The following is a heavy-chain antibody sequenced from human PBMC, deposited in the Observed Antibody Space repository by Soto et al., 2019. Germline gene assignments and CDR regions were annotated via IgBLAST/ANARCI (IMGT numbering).Heavy chain of an antibody. D-gene: IGHD1-7*01. V-gene: IGHV4-31*03. J-gene: IGHJ6*03. CDR3: AREARGINGTTAYYYYYYMDV. Sequence: SETLSLTCTVSGGSISSGGYYWSWIRQHPGKGLEWIGYIYYSGSTYYNPSLKSRVTISVDTSKNQFSLKLNSVTPEDTAVYYCAREARGINGTTAYYYYYYMDVWGKGTTVTVSS. CDR2: IYYSGST. CDR1: GGSISSGGYY.